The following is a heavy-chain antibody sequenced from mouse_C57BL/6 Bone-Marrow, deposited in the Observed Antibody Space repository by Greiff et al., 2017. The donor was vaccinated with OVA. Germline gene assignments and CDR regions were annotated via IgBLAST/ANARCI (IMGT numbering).Heavy chain of an antibody. CDR2: INPNNGGT. V-gene: IGHV1-26*01. CDR3: ARYDYDVRAMDY. J-gene: IGHJ4*01. CDR1: GYTFTDYY. D-gene: IGHD2-4*01. Sequence: EVQLQQSGPELVKPGASVKISCKASGYTFTDYYMNWVKQSHGKSLEWIGDINPNNGGTSYNQKFKGKATLTVDKSSSTAYMELRSLTSEDSAVYYCARYDYDVRAMDYWGQGTSVTVSS.